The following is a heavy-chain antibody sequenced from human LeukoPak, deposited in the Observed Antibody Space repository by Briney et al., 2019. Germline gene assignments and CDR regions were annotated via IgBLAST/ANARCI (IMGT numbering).Heavy chain of an antibody. J-gene: IGHJ6*04. CDR2: IYPCYSDT. V-gene: IGHV5-51*01. D-gene: IGHD3-10*01. CDR3: ARLTGSGRGYYGMDV. Sequence: PGESLKISCKGSGYSFTSYWIGWVRQRPGKGLDWMGIIYPCYSDTRYSPSFQGQVTIAADKSISTAYLQWSSLKASDTAMYYCARLTGSGRGYYGMDVWGKGTTVTVSS. CDR1: GYSFTSYW.